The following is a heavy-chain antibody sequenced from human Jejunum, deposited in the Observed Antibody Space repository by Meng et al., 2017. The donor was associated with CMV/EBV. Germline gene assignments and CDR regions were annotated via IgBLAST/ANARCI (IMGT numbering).Heavy chain of an antibody. CDR3: ARGRYCSGGKCYSDY. CDR2: INTDTGKP. V-gene: IGHV7-4-1*02. Sequence: QVQLVQSGAEVKKSGASVKVSCKTSGYTFSVYTIHWARQATGQGLEWMGWINTDTGKPTYAQGFTGRFVFSLDTSVSTTYLQISSLEAEDTAIYYCARGRYCSGGKCYSDYWGQGTLVTVSS. CDR1: GYTFSVYT. D-gene: IGHD2-15*01. J-gene: IGHJ4*02.